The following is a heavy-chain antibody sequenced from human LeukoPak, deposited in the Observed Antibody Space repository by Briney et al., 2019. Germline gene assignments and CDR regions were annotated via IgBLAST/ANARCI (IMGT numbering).Heavy chain of an antibody. D-gene: IGHD1-26*01. J-gene: IGHJ3*02. CDR3: ARAVGGSYWGRQDAFDI. Sequence: SETLSLTCTVSGGSISSDYWSWIRQPPGKGLEWIGYIYYRGSTNYNPSLKSRVTISVDTSKNQFSLKLSSVTAADTAVYYCARAVGGSYWGRQDAFDIWGQGTMVTVSS. CDR2: IYYRGST. CDR1: GGSISSDY. V-gene: IGHV4-59*01.